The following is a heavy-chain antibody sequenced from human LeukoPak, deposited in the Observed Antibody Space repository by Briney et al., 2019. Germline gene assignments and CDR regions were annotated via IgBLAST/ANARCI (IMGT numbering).Heavy chain of an antibody. V-gene: IGHV1-24*01. Sequence: GASVKVSCKVSGYTLTELSIHWVRQAPGKGLEWMGGFDPEDGETIYAQKFQGRVTMTEDTSTDTAYMELSSLRSEDTAVYYCATVGASGELFLVWGQGTLVTVSS. J-gene: IGHJ4*02. CDR1: GYTLTELS. CDR2: FDPEDGET. D-gene: IGHD3-10*01. CDR3: ATVGASGELFLV.